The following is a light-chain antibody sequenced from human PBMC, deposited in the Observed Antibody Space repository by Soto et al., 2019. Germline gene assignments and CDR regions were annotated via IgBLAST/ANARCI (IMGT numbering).Light chain of an antibody. J-gene: IGLJ3*02. CDR2: DVS. Sequence: QSALTQPPSASGSPGQSVTISCTGTSSDVGGYNFVSWYQQHPGKAPKLMIYDVSKRPSGVPDRFSGSKSGNTASLTVSGLQAEDEADYYCSSYAGGNNLVFGGGTKLTVL. CDR3: SSYAGGNNLV. CDR1: SSDVGGYNF. V-gene: IGLV2-8*01.